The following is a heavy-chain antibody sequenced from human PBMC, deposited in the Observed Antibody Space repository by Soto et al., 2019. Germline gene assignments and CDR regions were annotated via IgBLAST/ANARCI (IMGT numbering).Heavy chain of an antibody. D-gene: IGHD6-13*01. CDR1: GFTFSSYS. CDR2: ISSSSSYI. CDR3: ARDATYSRMGGQFDY. Sequence: EVQLVESGGGLVKPGGSLRLSCAASGFTFSSYSMNWVRQAPGKGLEWVSSISSSSSYIYYADSVKGRFTISRDNAKNSLYLQMNSLRAEDTAVYYCARDATYSRMGGQFDYWGQGTLVTVSS. V-gene: IGHV3-21*01. J-gene: IGHJ4*02.